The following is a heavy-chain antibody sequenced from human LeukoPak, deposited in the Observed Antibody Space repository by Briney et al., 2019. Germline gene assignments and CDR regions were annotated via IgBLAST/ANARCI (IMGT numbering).Heavy chain of an antibody. CDR3: ARDSVDIIVVPAAFSF. CDR1: GFTFNSYS. J-gene: IGHJ4*02. D-gene: IGHD2-2*01. V-gene: IGHV3-21*01. Sequence: GGSLRLTCAASGFTFNSYSMNWVRHAPGKGLEWVSSISSSSYIYYADSVKGRFTISRDNAKNSLYLQMNSLRAEDTAVSYCARDSVDIIVVPAAFSFWGQGTLVTVSS. CDR2: ISSSSYI.